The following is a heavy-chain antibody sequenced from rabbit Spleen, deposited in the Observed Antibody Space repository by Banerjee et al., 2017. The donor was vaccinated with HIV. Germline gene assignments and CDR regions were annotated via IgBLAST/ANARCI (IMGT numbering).Heavy chain of an antibody. CDR1: GFSFSNSYW. Sequence: QQQLEESGGDLVKPEGSLTLTCTASGFSFSNSYWMCWVRQAPVKGLESIACVSTSSGNTYYATWAKGRFTISKTSSTTVTLQMTSLTVADTATYFCARLDNIYVYFDLWGPGTLVT. CDR3: ARLDNIYVYFDL. V-gene: IGHV1S45*01. J-gene: IGHJ4*01. CDR2: VSTSSGNT. D-gene: IGHD4-2*01.